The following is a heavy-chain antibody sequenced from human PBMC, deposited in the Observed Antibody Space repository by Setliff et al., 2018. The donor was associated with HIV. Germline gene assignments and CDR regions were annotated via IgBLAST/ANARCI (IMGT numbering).Heavy chain of an antibody. CDR2: ISGSGGTI. CDR3: ARSTHY. Sequence: PGGSLRLSCAASGFTFSTYEMNRVRQAPGKGLEWVSYISGSGGTIYYADSVKGRFTISRDNAKKSLYLQVNSLRAEDTAVYYCARSTHYWGQGTLVTVSS. CDR1: GFTFSTYE. J-gene: IGHJ4*02. V-gene: IGHV3-48*03.